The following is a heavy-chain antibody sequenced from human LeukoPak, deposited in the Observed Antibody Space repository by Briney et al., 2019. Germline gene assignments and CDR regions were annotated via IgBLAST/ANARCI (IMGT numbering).Heavy chain of an antibody. J-gene: IGHJ6*03. CDR2: IRYDGSNK. V-gene: IGHV3-30*02. CDR1: GFTFSSYG. Sequence: PGGSLRLSCAASGFTFSSYGMHWVRQAPGKGLEWVAFIRYDGSNKYYADSVKGRFTISRDNSKNTLYLQMNSLRAEDTAVYYCARAADNWNLGIYMDVWGKGTTVTVSS. CDR3: ARAADNWNLGIYMDV. D-gene: IGHD1-20*01.